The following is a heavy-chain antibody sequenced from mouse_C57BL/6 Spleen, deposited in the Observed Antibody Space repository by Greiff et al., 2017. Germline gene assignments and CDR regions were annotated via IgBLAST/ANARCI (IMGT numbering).Heavy chain of an antibody. Sequence: VQLKESGPELVKPGASVKISCKASGYSFTDYNMNWVKQSNGKSLEWIGVINPNYGTTSYNQKFKGKATLTVDQSSSTAYMQLNSLTSEDSAVYYCARSDYGSSYGYYFDYWGQGTTLTVSS. J-gene: IGHJ2*01. CDR3: ARSDYGSSYGYYFDY. CDR2: INPNYGTT. D-gene: IGHD1-1*01. CDR1: GYSFTDYN. V-gene: IGHV1-39*01.